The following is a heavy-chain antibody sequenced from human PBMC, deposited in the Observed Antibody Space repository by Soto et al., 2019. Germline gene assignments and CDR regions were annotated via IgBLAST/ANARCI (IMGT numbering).Heavy chain of an antibody. Sequence: LRLSCAASGFTFSSYAMGWVRQAPGKGLEWVSAISGSGGSTYYADSVKGRFTISRDNSKNTLYLQMNSLRAEDTAVYYCAKGRGSSTSCLDYWGQGTLVTVSS. CDR3: AKGRGSSTSCLDY. D-gene: IGHD2-2*01. J-gene: IGHJ4*02. CDR2: ISGSGGST. CDR1: GFTFSSYA. V-gene: IGHV3-23*01.